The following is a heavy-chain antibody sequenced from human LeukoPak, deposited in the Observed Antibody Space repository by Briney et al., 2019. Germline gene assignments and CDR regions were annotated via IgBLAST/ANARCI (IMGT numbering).Heavy chain of an antibody. J-gene: IGHJ5*02. V-gene: IGHV4-30-4*01. CDR3: ASPSYYDSRIDP. Sequence: SETLSLTCTVSGGSISSGDYCWSWIRQPPGKGLEWLAYMYYSGSTYDNPYLKSRVTMSADTSKNQLSLKLSSVTAADTAVYYCASPSYYDSRIDPWGQGMLVTVSS. D-gene: IGHD3-22*01. CDR1: GGSISSGDYC. CDR2: MYYSGST.